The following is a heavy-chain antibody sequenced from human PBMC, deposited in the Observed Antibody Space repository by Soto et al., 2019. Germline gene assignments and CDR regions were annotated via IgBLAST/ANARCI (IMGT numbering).Heavy chain of an antibody. D-gene: IGHD6-13*01. J-gene: IGHJ4*02. V-gene: IGHV3-33*01. CDR3: VRGSSNLVDLDY. CDR2: IWYDGSNK. CDR1: GFTFSSYG. Sequence: QVQLVESGGGVVQPGRSLRLSCAASGFTFSSYGMHWVRQAPGKGLEWVAVIWYDGSNKYYADSVKGRFTISRDNSKNTLYLQMNSLRAADTAVYYCVRGSSNLVDLDYWGQGTLVTVSS.